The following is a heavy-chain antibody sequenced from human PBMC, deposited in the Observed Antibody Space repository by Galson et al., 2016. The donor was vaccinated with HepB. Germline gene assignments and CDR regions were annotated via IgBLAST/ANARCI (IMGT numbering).Heavy chain of an antibody. CDR2: IYHSGSA. CDR1: GYSISSGYY. Sequence: SETLSLTCNVSGYSISSGYYWGWMRQPPGKGLEWIGNIYHSGSALYSPSLKTRATISVDTSTNQFSLRLSSVTAADTAVYYCARVDLAMYDILDYWGQGTLVTVSS. V-gene: IGHV4-38-2*02. J-gene: IGHJ4*02. CDR3: ARVDLAMYDILDY. D-gene: IGHD3-9*01.